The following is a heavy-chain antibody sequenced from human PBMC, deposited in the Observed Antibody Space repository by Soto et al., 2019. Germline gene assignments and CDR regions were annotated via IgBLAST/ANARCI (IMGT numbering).Heavy chain of an antibody. CDR1: GYTFTSYD. D-gene: IGHD6-13*01. V-gene: IGHV1-8*01. Sequence: QVQLVQSGAEVKKLGASVKVSCKASGYTFTSYDINWVREATGQGLEWMGWMNPNSGNTGYAQKFQGRVTMTRNTSISTAYMELSSLRSEDTAVYYCARLGYSSSWYYYYYYGMDVWGQGTTVTVSS. J-gene: IGHJ6*02. CDR3: ARLGYSSSWYYYYYYGMDV. CDR2: MNPNSGNT.